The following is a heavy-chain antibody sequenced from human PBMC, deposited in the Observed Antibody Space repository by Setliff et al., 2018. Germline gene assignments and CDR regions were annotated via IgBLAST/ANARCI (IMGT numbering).Heavy chain of an antibody. CDR3: ARGLNTESWTPLY. V-gene: IGHV4-4*08. CDR2: IYTKGGT. CDR1: GGSMTDFF. D-gene: IGHD2-15*01. J-gene: IGHJ4*02. Sequence: SETLSLTCSVAGGSMTDFFWHWFRRPPGKGLEWIGYIYTKGGTNYSPSLNSRVTMSVDRSGNQFSLTLSSVSAADMAVYYCARGLNTESWTPLYWSPGTLVTVSS.